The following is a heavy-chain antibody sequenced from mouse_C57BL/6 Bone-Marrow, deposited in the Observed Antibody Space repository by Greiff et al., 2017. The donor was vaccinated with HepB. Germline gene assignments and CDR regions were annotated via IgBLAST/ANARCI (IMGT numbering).Heavy chain of an antibody. CDR3: ALITTSDY. CDR2: IYPGDGDT. V-gene: IGHV1-82*01. D-gene: IGHD1-1*01. J-gene: IGHJ2*01. CDR1: GYAFSSSW. Sequence: VQLQQSGPELVKPGASVKISCKASGYAFSSSWMNWVKQRPGKGLEWIGRIYPGDGDTNYNGKFKGKATLTADKSSSTAYMQLSSLTSEDSAVYFCALITTSDYWGQGTTLTVSS.